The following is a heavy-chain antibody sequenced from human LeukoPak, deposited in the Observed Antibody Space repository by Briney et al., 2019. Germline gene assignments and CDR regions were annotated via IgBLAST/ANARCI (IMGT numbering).Heavy chain of an antibody. J-gene: IGHJ4*02. Sequence: GGSLRLSCAASGFTFSSYAMHWVRQAPGKGLEWVAVISYDGSNKYYADSVKGRFTISRDNAKNSLYLQMSSLRAEDTAVYYCASWYNWNDYLVFWGQGTLVTVSS. CDR2: ISYDGSNK. CDR1: GFTFSSYA. V-gene: IGHV3-30-3*01. CDR3: ASWYNWNDYLVF. D-gene: IGHD1-1*01.